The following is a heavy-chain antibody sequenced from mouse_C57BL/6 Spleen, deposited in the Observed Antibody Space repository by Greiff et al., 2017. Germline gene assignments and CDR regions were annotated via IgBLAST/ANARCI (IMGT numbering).Heavy chain of an antibody. CDR2: IWSGGST. CDR1: GFSLTSYG. J-gene: IGHJ2*01. V-gene: IGHV2-2*01. CDR3: ARNRGRTGNFDY. D-gene: IGHD4-1*01. Sequence: VQLQQSGPGLVQPSQSLSITCTVSGFSLTSYGVHWVRQSPGKGLEWLGVIWSGGSTDYNAAFISRLSISKDNSKSQVFFKMNSLQADDTAIYYCARNRGRTGNFDYWGQGTTLTVSS.